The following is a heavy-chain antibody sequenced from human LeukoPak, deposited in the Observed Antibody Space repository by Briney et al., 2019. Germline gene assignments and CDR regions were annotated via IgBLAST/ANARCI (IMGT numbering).Heavy chain of an antibody. CDR3: AKDLTTVTSQGDY. Sequence: PGGSLRLSCAASGFTFSSYGMHWVRQAPGKGLEWVAFIRYDRSNKYYADSVKGRSTISRDNSKNTLYLQMNSLRAEDTAVYYCAKDLTTVTSQGDYWGQGTLVTVSS. J-gene: IGHJ4*02. D-gene: IGHD4-17*01. CDR1: GFTFSSYG. V-gene: IGHV3-30*02. CDR2: IRYDRSNK.